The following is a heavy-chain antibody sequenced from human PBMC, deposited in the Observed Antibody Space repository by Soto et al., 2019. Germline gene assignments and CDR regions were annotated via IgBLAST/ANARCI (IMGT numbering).Heavy chain of an antibody. CDR3: ARSTSTIGARLDS. Sequence: ASVKVSCKASGYTFTGHYIHWVRQAPGQGLECMGRINPNTGGTKYAQKFQGRVAMTRDTSISTAYMELGWLTSDDPAIYYCARSTSTIGARLDSWGQGTLVRVSS. V-gene: IGHV1-2*06. J-gene: IGHJ4*02. CDR1: GYTFTGHY. CDR2: INPNTGGT. D-gene: IGHD6-6*01.